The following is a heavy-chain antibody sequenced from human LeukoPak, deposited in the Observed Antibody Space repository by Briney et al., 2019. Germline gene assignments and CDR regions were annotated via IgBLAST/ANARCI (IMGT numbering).Heavy chain of an antibody. J-gene: IGHJ4*02. CDR3: AKDGGLWVSAHWGDS. CDR2: ITTGGPNT. D-gene: IGHD7-27*01. CDR1: GFTFSSYT. Sequence: GGSLRLSCTASGFTFSSYTMSWVRQAPGKGLKWVSTITTGGPNTYYADSVKGRFTVSRDDSKNTLYLQMNSLRAEDTAVYYCAKDGGLWVSAHWGDSWGRGTLVTVS. V-gene: IGHV3-23*01.